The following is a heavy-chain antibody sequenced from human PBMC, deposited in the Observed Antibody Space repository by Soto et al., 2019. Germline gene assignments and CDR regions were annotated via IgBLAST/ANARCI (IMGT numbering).Heavy chain of an antibody. CDR2: IWYDGSNK. Sequence: PGGSLRLSCAASGFTFSSYGMHWVRQAPGKGLEWVAVIWYDGSNKYYADSVKGRFTISRDNSKNTLYLQMKSLRAEDMAVYYCAIEEGSWGQGTLVTVSS. CDR3: AIEEGS. CDR1: GFTFSSYG. J-gene: IGHJ4*02. V-gene: IGHV3-33*01.